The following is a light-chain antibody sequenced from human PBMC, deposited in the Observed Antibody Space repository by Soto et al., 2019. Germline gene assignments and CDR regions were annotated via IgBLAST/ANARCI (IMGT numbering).Light chain of an antibody. V-gene: IGLV2-11*01. CDR2: DVT. J-gene: IGLJ1*01. Sequence: QSALTQPRSVSGSPGQSVTISCTGTSSDVGGYDYVSWYKHHPGKTPKLIIYDVTKRPSGVPDRFSGSKSGNTASLTISGLQAEDEAEYYCCSDAIICHFGTGTKLTVL. CDR1: SSDVGGYDY. CDR3: CSDAIICH.